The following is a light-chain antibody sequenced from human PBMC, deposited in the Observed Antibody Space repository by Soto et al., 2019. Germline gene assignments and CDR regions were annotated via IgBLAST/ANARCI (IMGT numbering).Light chain of an antibody. CDR3: QHQRT. CDR1: QSISSW. Sequence: DIQLTQSPSTLSGSVVDRVTITCRASQSISSWLAWYQQKPGKAPKLLIYKASSLESGVPSRFSGSGSGTEFTLTISSLQPDDFATYYCQHQRTFGQGTKVDIK. J-gene: IGKJ1*01. V-gene: IGKV1-5*03. CDR2: KAS.